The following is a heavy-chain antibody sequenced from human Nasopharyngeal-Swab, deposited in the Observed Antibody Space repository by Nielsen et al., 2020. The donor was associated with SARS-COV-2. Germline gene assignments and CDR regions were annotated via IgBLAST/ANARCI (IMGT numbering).Heavy chain of an antibody. J-gene: IGHJ4*02. CDR2: IYYSGST. CDR3: ARQRPGDYEDY. D-gene: IGHD4-17*01. Sequence: RQAPGKGLEWIGYIYYSGSTNYNPSLKSRVTISVDTSKNQFSLKLSSVTAADTAVYYCARQRPGDYEDYWGQGTLVTVPQ. V-gene: IGHV4-59*08.